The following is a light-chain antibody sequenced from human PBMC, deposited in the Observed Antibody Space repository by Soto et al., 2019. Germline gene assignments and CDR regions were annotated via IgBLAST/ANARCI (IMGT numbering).Light chain of an antibody. V-gene: IGKV3-15*01. Sequence: EIGMTQSPATLSVSPGESATLSCRASQSVSINVAWYQQKPGQAPRLLIHHASTRATSTPARFSGIGSGTEFTLTIKSLQSEDFAVYYCRQYNNWPPETFGQGTKVEIK. J-gene: IGKJ2*01. CDR2: HAS. CDR1: QSVSIN. CDR3: RQYNNWPPET.